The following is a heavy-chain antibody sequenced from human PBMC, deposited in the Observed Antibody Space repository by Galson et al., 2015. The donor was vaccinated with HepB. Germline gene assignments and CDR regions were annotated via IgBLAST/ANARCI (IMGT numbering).Heavy chain of an antibody. D-gene: IGHD1-26*01. CDR1: GFTFSSYW. V-gene: IGHV3-7*03. Sequence: LRLSCAASGFTFSSYWMSWVRQAPGKGLEWVANIKQDGSEKYYVDSVKGRFTISRDNAKNSLYLQMNSLRAEDTAVYYCARDGRPIVGAYGWFDPWGQGTLVTVSS. CDR2: IKQDGSEK. J-gene: IGHJ5*02. CDR3: ARDGRPIVGAYGWFDP.